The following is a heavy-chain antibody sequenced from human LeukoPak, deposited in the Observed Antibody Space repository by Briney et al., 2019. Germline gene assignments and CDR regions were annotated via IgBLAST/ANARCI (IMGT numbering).Heavy chain of an antibody. Sequence: ASVKVSCKASGYTFTSFDINWVRQATGRGLEWMGWMNPNSGNTGYAQKFQGRVTITRDTSISTAYMELSSLRSEDTAMYYCATTRGVPAFDPWGQGTLVTVSS. CDR1: GYTFTSFD. D-gene: IGHD2-2*01. CDR3: ATTRGVPAFDP. V-gene: IGHV1-8*03. CDR2: MNPNSGNT. J-gene: IGHJ5*02.